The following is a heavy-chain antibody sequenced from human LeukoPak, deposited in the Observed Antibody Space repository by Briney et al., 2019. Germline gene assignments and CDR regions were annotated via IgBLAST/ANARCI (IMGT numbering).Heavy chain of an antibody. J-gene: IGHJ5*02. V-gene: IGHV3-30-3*01. CDR1: GFTFSSYA. Sequence: PGGSLRLSCAASGFTFSSYAMHWVRQAPGKGLEWVAVISYDGSNKYYADSVKGRFTISRDNSKNSLYLQMNSLRAEDTAVYYCARDKDDYGSGNHWFDPWGQGTLVTVSS. D-gene: IGHD3-10*01. CDR2: ISYDGSNK. CDR3: ARDKDDYGSGNHWFDP.